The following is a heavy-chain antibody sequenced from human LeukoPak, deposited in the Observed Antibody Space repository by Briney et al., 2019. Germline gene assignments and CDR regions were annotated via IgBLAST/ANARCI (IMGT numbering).Heavy chain of an antibody. D-gene: IGHD6-13*01. J-gene: IGHJ4*02. Sequence: GGSLRLSCAASGFTFSNYAMHWVRQAPGKGLEWVALISNDESGQYYADSVKGRFTISRDNSKNTLYLQMNSLRVEGTAVYYCRRVHSSSWYCCSDYWGQGTLVTVSS. CDR2: ISNDESGQ. V-gene: IGHV3-30*04. CDR3: RRVHSSSWYCCSDY. CDR1: GFTFSNYA.